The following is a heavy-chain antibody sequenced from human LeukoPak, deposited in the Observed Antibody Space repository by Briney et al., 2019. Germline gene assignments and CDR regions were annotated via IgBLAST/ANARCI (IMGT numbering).Heavy chain of an antibody. CDR2: ISSDGREK. V-gene: IGHV3-30*18. J-gene: IGHJ4*02. Sequence: GGSLRLSCAASGFTFSSYAIHWVRQAPGKGLEWVAVISSDGREKYYADSVKGRFTISRDNSMNTLYVQMSSLRAEDTAVYYCAKDLSVRKGSFDYWGQGTLVTVSS. D-gene: IGHD2/OR15-2a*01. CDR3: AKDLSVRKGSFDY. CDR1: GFTFSSYA.